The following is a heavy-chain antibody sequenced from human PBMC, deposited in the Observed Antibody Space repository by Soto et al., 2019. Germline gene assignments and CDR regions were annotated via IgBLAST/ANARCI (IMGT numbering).Heavy chain of an antibody. Sequence: PGGSLRLSCAASRFTFSDYYMNWIRQAPGKGLEWVSYISSSGTNIYYADSVKGRFTISRDNAKSSLYLQMNSLRAEDTAVYYCARGRDSESTSSYAPFDYWGQGTLVTVSS. CDR3: ARGRDSESTSSYAPFDY. D-gene: IGHD2-2*01. J-gene: IGHJ4*02. CDR1: RFTFSDYY. CDR2: ISSSGTNI. V-gene: IGHV3-11*01.